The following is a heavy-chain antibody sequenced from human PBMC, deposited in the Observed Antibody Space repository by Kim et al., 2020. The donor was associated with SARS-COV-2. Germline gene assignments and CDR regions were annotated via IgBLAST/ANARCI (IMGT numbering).Heavy chain of an antibody. J-gene: IGHJ3*02. CDR1: GGSFSGYY. CDR3: ARGVRRGYSLTRYAFDI. D-gene: IGHD5-18*01. CDR2: INHSGST. V-gene: IGHV4-34*01. Sequence: SETLSLTCAVYGGSFSGYYWSWIRQPPGKGLEWIGEINHSGSTNYNPSLKSRVTISVDTSKNQFSLKLSSVTAADTAVYYCARGVRRGYSLTRYAFDIWGQGTMVTVSS.